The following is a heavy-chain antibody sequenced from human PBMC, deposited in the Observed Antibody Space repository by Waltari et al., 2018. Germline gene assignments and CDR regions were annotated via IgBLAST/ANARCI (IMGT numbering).Heavy chain of an antibody. J-gene: IGHJ4*02. CDR3: ARGIWQQLAHFDS. D-gene: IGHD6-13*01. CDR1: GTSVNPTHYC. V-gene: IGHV4-39*01. CDR2: IYFTGST. Sequence: QLHLQLSGPGLVKPSETLSLTCAVSGTSVNPTHYCWGWIRQPPGKGLEWIGRIYFTGSTDYNPSLKSRVTISIDTSTNQFSLNLRSVTAADTAVYYCARGIWQQLAHFDSWGQGTLVTVSS.